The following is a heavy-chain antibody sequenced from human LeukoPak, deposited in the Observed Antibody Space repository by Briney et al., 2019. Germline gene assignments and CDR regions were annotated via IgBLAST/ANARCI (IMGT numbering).Heavy chain of an antibody. Sequence: GGCLRLSCAASGDTFRSYAMCWGRDAPGRGLGGGSDISGSGGRTYYADSVKGRLTISRDNAKNSLYLQINSLSAEDTVVYYCARDEPLVVVVPAAILPQYNYMDVWGKGTTVTVSS. V-gene: IGHV3-23*01. CDR1: GDTFRSYA. CDR2: ISGSGGRT. D-gene: IGHD2-2*02. CDR3: ARDEPLVVVVPAAILPQYNYMDV. J-gene: IGHJ6*03.